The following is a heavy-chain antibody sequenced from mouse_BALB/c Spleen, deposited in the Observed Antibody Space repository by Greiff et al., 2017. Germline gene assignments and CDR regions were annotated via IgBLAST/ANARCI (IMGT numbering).Heavy chain of an antibody. V-gene: IGHV3-2*02. J-gene: IGHJ3*01. CDR1: GYSITSDYA. Sequence: EVKLMESGPGLVKPSQSLSLTCTVTGYSITSDYAWNWIRQFPGNKLEWMGYISYSGSTSYNPSLKSRISITRDTSKNQFFLQLNSVTTEDTATYYCARRRNYGNYWFAYWGQGTLVTVSA. CDR2: ISYSGST. CDR3: ARRRNYGNYWFAY. D-gene: IGHD2-1*01.